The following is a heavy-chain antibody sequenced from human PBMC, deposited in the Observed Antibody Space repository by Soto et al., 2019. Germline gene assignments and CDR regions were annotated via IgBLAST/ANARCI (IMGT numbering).Heavy chain of an antibody. Sequence: QVQLVQSGAEVKKPGASVKVSCKASGYTFTSYYMHWVRQAPGQGLEWMGIINPSGGSTSYAQKFQGRVTMTRDTSTSTVYMELSSLRSEDTAVYYCALRETTVFYDYWGQGTLVTVSS. CDR2: INPSGGST. CDR3: ALRETTVFYDY. D-gene: IGHD4-17*01. J-gene: IGHJ4*02. CDR1: GYTFTSYY. V-gene: IGHV1-46*01.